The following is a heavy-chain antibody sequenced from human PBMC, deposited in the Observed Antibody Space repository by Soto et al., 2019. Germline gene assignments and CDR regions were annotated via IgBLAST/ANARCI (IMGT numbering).Heavy chain of an antibody. CDR3: SRDGTLYDSSGYYYLY. D-gene: IGHD3-22*01. V-gene: IGHV1-69*13. Sequence: SVKVSCKTSGGTFSTSTISFVRKAPGQGLEWMGGITPIFGTASFAHKFQGRVTITADESTSTAYMELSSLRSEDTAMYYCSRDGTLYDSSGYYYLYWGQGTLVTVSS. J-gene: IGHJ4*02. CDR1: GGTFSTST. CDR2: ITPIFGTA.